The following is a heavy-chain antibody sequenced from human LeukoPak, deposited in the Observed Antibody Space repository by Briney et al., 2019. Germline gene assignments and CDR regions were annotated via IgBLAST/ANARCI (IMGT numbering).Heavy chain of an antibody. CDR2: ISSSSSTI. D-gene: IGHD3-22*01. CDR1: GFTFSSYS. Sequence: PGGSLRLSCAASGFTFSSYSMNWVRQAPGKGLEWVSYISSSSSTIYYADSVKGRFTISRDNAKNSLYLQMNSLRAEDTAVYYCARGEHYYDSSGYYSNPDYWGQGTLVTVSS. CDR3: ARGEHYYDSSGYYSNPDY. V-gene: IGHV3-48*04. J-gene: IGHJ4*02.